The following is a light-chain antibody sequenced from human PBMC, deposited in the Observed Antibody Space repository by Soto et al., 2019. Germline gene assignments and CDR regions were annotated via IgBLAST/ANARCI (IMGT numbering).Light chain of an antibody. Sequence: QSVLTQPASVSGSPGQPNTISCTGTSSDLGGYNYVSWYQQHPGKAPKFMIYDVSNRPSGVSNRFSGSKSGNTASLTISGLQAEDEADYYCSSYTTSNTRQIVFGTGTKVTVL. V-gene: IGLV2-14*01. J-gene: IGLJ1*01. CDR1: SSDLGGYNY. CDR3: SSYTTSNTRQIV. CDR2: DVS.